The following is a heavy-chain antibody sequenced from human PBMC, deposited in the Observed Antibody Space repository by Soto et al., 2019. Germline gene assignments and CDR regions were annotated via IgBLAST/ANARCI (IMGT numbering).Heavy chain of an antibody. CDR1: GGTVASSHW. J-gene: IGHJ5*02. CDR2: VYHTGDT. Sequence: SETLSLTCVVSGGTVASSHWWSGVRQSPGRGLEWIGNVYHTGDTNFNPSLQSRVTFSVDKSNNQFSLRLTSVTAADTAVYFCAREIVTAGGNNYFDPWGPGTLVTVSS. V-gene: IGHV4-4*02. D-gene: IGHD2-21*02. CDR3: AREIVTAGGNNYFDP.